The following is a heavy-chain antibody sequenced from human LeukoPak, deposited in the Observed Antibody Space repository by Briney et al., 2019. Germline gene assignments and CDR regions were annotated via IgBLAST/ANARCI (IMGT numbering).Heavy chain of an antibody. Sequence: GGSLRLSCAASGFTFSSYSMNWVRQAPGKGLEWVSYISSSSTIYYADSVKGRFTISRDNAKNSLYLQMNSLRAEDTAVYYCARERERCSGGSCYRGVDYWGQGTLVTVSS. J-gene: IGHJ4*02. CDR2: ISSSSTI. CDR1: GFTFSSYS. D-gene: IGHD2-15*01. V-gene: IGHV3-48*04. CDR3: ARERERCSGGSCYRGVDY.